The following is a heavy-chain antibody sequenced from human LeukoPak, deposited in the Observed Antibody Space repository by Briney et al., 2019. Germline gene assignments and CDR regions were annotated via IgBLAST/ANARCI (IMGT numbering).Heavy chain of an antibody. CDR3: ATYSSLNRREFQY. CDR1: GFTFSSYW. D-gene: IGHD3-22*01. J-gene: IGHJ1*01. CDR2: IKTDGSEK. Sequence: GGSLRLSCAASGFTFSSYWMSWVRQAPGKGLQWVANIKTDGSEKYYVDSVKGRFTISRDNAKNSLYLQMNSLRAEDTAVYYCATYSSLNRREFQYWGQGTLLTVSS. V-gene: IGHV3-7*01.